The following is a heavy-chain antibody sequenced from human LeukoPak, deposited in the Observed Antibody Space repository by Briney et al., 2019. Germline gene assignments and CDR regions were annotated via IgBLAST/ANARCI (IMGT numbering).Heavy chain of an antibody. J-gene: IGHJ4*02. CDR1: GFTFSSYA. CDR3: AKGGRGYCSGGSCYEFDY. V-gene: IGHV3-23*01. Sequence: GGSLRLSCAASGFTFSSYAMSWVRQAPGKGLEWVSAISGSGGSTYYADSVKGRFTISRDNSKNTLYLQMNSLRAEDTAVYYCAKGGRGYCSGGSCYEFDYWGQGTLVTVSS. D-gene: IGHD2-15*01. CDR2: ISGSGGST.